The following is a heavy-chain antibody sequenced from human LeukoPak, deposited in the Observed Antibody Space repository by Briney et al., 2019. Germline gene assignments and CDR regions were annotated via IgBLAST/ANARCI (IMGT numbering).Heavy chain of an antibody. CDR2: IYHSGST. Sequence: PSETLSLTCAVSGGSISSSNWWSWVRQPPGKGLEWIGEIYHSGSTNYNPSLKSRVTISVDKSKNQFSLKLSSVTAADTAVYYCARDKGSSGWYSDWFDPWGQGTLVTVSS. CDR3: ARDKGSSGWYSDWFDP. V-gene: IGHV4-4*02. D-gene: IGHD6-19*01. CDR1: GGSISSSNW. J-gene: IGHJ5*02.